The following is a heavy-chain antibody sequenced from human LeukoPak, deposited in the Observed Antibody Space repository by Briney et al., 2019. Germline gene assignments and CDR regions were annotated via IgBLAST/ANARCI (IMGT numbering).Heavy chain of an antibody. V-gene: IGHV3-48*03. CDR3: AELGITMIGGV. J-gene: IGHJ6*04. CDR1: GFTFSSYE. CDR2: ISSSGSTI. Sequence: GRSLRLSCAASGFTFSSYEMNWVRQAPGKGLEGVSYISSSGSTIYYADSVKGRFTISRDNAKNSLYLQMNSPRAEDTAVYYCAELGITMIGGVWGKGTTVTISS. D-gene: IGHD3-10*02.